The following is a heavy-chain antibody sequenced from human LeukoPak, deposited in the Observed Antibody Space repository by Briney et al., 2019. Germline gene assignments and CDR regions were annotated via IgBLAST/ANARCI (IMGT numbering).Heavy chain of an antibody. D-gene: IGHD6-13*01. J-gene: IGHJ4*02. CDR3: ARGQQLASN. V-gene: IGHV1-2*02. CDR1: GFTFTDHY. Sequence: ASVTVSCKASGFTFTDHYMHWVRQAPGQGLEWMGWINPNSGGTNYAQKFQGRVTMTREMSISTAYMELSRLRSDDTAVYYCARGQQLASNWGQGTLVTVSS. CDR2: INPNSGGT.